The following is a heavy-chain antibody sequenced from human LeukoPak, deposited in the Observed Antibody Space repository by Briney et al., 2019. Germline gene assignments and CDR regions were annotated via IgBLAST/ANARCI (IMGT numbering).Heavy chain of an antibody. V-gene: IGHV3-74*01. CDR2: INGDGSST. CDR3: ARDGKVPADMRTFDI. Sequence: PGRSLRLSCAASGFTFSNHWMHWVRQAPGKGLVWVSRINGDGSSTNYADSVKVRFTISRDNAKNTLYLQMNSLRAEDTAVYYCARDGKVPADMRTFDIWGQGTMVTVSS. J-gene: IGHJ3*02. D-gene: IGHD2-2*01. CDR1: GFTFSNHW.